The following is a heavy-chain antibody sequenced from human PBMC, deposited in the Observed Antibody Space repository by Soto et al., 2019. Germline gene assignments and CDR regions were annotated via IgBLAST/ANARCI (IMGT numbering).Heavy chain of an antibody. CDR2: IYHSGNT. V-gene: IGHV4-4*02. Sequence: QVQLQESGPGLVKPSGTLSLTCTVSGGSISNNNWWSWVRQTPEKGLEWIGQIYHSGNTNYNPSLMIRVSMSVYKSKNQFSLKTNSATAADTAVYYCARFLPGFVGDYEAFDVWGHRTLITVSS. CDR3: ARFLPGFVGDYEAFDV. J-gene: IGHJ4*01. CDR1: GGSISNNNW. D-gene: IGHD3-3*01.